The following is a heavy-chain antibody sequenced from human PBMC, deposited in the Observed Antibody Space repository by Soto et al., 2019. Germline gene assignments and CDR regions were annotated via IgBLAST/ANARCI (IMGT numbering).Heavy chain of an antibody. J-gene: IGHJ6*02. V-gene: IGHV3-30*18. CDR3: AKDLSSGYYYYNGMDV. CDR1: GFTFSSYG. CDR2: IKYDGSNK. Sequence: QVQLVESGGGVVQPGRSVRLSCAASGFTFSSYGMHWVRQAPGKGLEWVAVIKYDGSNKYYADSVKGRFTISRDNSKNTLYLHMNSVGAEDTAVYYCAKDLSSGYYYYNGMDVWGQGTTVTVSS. D-gene: IGHD6-13*01.